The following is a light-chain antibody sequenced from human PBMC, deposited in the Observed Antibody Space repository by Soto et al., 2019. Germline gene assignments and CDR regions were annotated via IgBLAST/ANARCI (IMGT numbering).Light chain of an antibody. CDR3: QQYGSSPFT. Sequence: EIVLTQSPGTLSLSPGKRATLSCRASQSVSSNYLAWYQQKPGQAPRLLIYGASSGATGIPDRFSGSGSGTDFTLTISRLEPEDFAVYYCQQYGSSPFTFGPGTTVDMK. CDR2: GAS. CDR1: QSVSSNY. J-gene: IGKJ3*01. V-gene: IGKV3-20*01.